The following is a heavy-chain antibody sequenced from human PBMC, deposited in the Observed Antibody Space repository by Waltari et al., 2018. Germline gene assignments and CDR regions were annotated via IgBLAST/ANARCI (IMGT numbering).Heavy chain of an antibody. D-gene: IGHD6-13*01. J-gene: IGHJ4*02. CDR2: IRYDGSNK. CDR1: GFTFSRYG. CDR3: AKEVRSSSWADY. Sequence: QVQLVESGGGVVQPGGSLRLSCAASGFTFSRYGMHWVRQAPGKGLEWVAFIRYDGSNKYYADSVKGRFTISRDNSKNTLYLQMNSLRAEDTAVYYCAKEVRSSSWADYWGQETLVTVSS. V-gene: IGHV3-30*02.